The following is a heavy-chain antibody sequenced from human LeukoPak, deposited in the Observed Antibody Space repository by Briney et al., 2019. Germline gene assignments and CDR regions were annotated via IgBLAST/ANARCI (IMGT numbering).Heavy chain of an antibody. Sequence: PSETLSLTCTVSGGSISNYYWSWIRQPPGKGLEWIGYIYYSGSTNYNPSLKSRVTISVDTSKNQFSLKLSSVTAADTAVYYCARHAFRDTAMVALDYWGQGTLVTVSS. V-gene: IGHV4-59*08. CDR1: GGSISNYY. J-gene: IGHJ4*02. D-gene: IGHD5-18*01. CDR3: ARHAFRDTAMVALDY. CDR2: IYYSGST.